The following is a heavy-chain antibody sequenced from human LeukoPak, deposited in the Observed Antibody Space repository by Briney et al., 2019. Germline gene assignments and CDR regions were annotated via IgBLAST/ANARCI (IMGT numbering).Heavy chain of an antibody. V-gene: IGHV3-30-3*01. CDR1: GFTFRNYV. J-gene: IGHJ4*02. Sequence: SGGSLRLSCAASGFTFRNYVIHWVRQAPGKGLEWVAVTSSDLNVKLYADSVKGRFTISRDNSRSTLYLQRNSLRPEDTAIYYCAREGYYGSGSPPSLYFDYWGQGTLVTVSS. D-gene: IGHD3-10*01. CDR3: AREGYYGSGSPPSLYFDY. CDR2: TSSDLNVK.